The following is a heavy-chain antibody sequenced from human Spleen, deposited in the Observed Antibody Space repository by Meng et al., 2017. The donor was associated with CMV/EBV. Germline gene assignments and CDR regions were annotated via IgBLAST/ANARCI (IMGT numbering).Heavy chain of an antibody. D-gene: IGHD2-2*02. V-gene: IGHV1-2*02. CDR2: INPNSGGT. J-gene: IGHJ6*02. Sequence: ASVKVSCKASGYTFTDYYIHWVRQAPGQGLEWMGWINPNSGGTNYAQKFQGRVTMTRDTSINTAYMELSRLRSDDTAVYYCARVFGDIVVVPAAIRPYYYGMDVWGQGTTVTVSS. CDR3: ARVFGDIVVVPAAIRPYYYGMDV. CDR1: GYTFTDYY.